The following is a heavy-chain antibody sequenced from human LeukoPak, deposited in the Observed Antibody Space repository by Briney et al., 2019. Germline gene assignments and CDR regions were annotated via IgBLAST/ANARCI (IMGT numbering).Heavy chain of an antibody. V-gene: IGHV1-8*01. CDR3: ARGGLTYYYDSSGYYYVVEDY. CDR2: INPNSGNT. D-gene: IGHD3-22*01. CDR1: GYTFTSYD. J-gene: IGHJ4*02. Sequence: ASVNVSCKASGYTFTSYDIIWVQQATGQGLEWMGWINPNSGNTGYAQNFQGRVTMIRNTSISTAYMELSSLRSEDTAVYYCARGGLTYYYDSSGYYYVVEDYWGQGTLVIFSS.